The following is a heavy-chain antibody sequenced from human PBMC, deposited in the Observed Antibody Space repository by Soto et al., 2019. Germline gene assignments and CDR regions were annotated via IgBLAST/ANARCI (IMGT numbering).Heavy chain of an antibody. Sequence: EASVKVSCKASGYTFTSYYMHWVRQAPGQGLEWMGIINPSGGSTSYAQKFQGRVTMTRDTSTSTVYMELSSLRSEDTAVYYCARDCMWLVRYYYYYGMDVWGHGTTVTVSS. CDR3: ARDCMWLVRYYYYYGMDV. V-gene: IGHV1-46*01. CDR1: GYTFTSYY. CDR2: INPSGGST. D-gene: IGHD6-19*01. J-gene: IGHJ6*02.